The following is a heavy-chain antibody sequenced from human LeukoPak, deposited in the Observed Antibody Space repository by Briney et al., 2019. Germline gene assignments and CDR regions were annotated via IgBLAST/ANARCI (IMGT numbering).Heavy chain of an antibody. D-gene: IGHD2-2*01. CDR2: IYYSGSP. CDR1: GGSITNYY. V-gene: IGHV4-59*01. CDR3: ARQLGSCSSSTCYPYFDP. Sequence: SETLSLTCSVSGGSITNYYWTWMRQLPGKGLEWIGYIYYSGSPNYNPSLKSRANISADTSKNQLSLKMNSVTAADTAVYYCARQLGSCSSSTCYPYFDPWGQGTLVIVSS. J-gene: IGHJ5*02.